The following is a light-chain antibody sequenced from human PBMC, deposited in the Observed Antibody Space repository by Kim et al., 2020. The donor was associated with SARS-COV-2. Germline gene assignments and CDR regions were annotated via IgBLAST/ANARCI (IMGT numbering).Light chain of an antibody. CDR3: QQYNNWPVYT. CDR2: GAS. Sequence: VAPGERGTLSRRASQSVDNNLASYQHKPGQAPRLLIYGASTRATGIPVRFSGSGSGTEFTLTISSLQSEDFAVYYCQQYNNWPVYTFGQGTKLEIK. V-gene: IGKV3-15*01. J-gene: IGKJ2*01. CDR1: QSVDNN.